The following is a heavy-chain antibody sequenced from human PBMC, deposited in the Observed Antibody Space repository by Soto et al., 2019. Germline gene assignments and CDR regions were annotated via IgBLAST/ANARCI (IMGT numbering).Heavy chain of an antibody. V-gene: IGHV4-61*01. CDR3: ARGSRYYDILTGPFFAY. D-gene: IGHD3-9*01. Sequence: NPSETLSLTCTVSGGSVSSGSYYWSWIRQPPGKGLEWIGYIYYSGSTNYNPSLKSRVTISVDTSKNQFSLKLSSVTAADTAVYYCARGSRYYDILTGPFFAYWGQGTLVTVSS. CDR1: GGSVSSGSYY. CDR2: IYYSGST. J-gene: IGHJ4*02.